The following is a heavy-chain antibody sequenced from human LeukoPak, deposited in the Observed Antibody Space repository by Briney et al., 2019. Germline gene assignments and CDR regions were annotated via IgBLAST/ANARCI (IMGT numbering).Heavy chain of an antibody. CDR3: ARDSPDYGDFNIPFDY. CDR1: GGSISSYY. Sequence: SETLSLTCTVSGGSISSYYWSWIRQPPGRGLEWIGYIYYSGSTNYNPSLKSRVTISVDTSKNQFSLKLSSVTAADTAVYYCARDSPDYGDFNIPFDYWGQGTLVTVSS. J-gene: IGHJ4*02. D-gene: IGHD4-17*01. V-gene: IGHV4-59*01. CDR2: IYYSGST.